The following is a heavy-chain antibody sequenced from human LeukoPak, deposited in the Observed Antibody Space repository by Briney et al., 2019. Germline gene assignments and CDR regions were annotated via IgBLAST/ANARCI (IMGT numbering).Heavy chain of an antibody. D-gene: IGHD3-9*01. J-gene: IGHJ6*03. Sequence: SETLSLTCTVSGGSISSYYWSWIRQPAGKGLEWIGRIYTSGSTNYNPSPKSRVTMSVDTSKNQFSLKLSSVTAADTAVYYCARDKTYYDMSYYYMDVWGKGTTVTISS. V-gene: IGHV4-4*07. CDR3: ARDKTYYDMSYYYMDV. CDR1: GGSISSYY. CDR2: IYTSGST.